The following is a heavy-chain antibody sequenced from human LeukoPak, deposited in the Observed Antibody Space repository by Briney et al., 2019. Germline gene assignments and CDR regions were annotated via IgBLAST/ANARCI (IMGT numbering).Heavy chain of an antibody. D-gene: IGHD3-10*01. CDR3: ATVGDPRYYGSAFDY. CDR2: FDPEDGET. V-gene: IGHV1-24*01. CDR1: GYTLTELS. Sequence: ASVKVSCKVSGYTLTELSMHWVRQAPGKGLEWMGGFDPEDGETIYAQKFQGRVTMTEDTSTDTAYMELSSLRSEDTAVYYCATVGDPRYYGSAFDYWGQETLVTVSS. J-gene: IGHJ4*02.